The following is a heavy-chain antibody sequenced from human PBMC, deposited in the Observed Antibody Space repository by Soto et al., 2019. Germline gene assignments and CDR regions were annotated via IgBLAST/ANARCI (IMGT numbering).Heavy chain of an antibody. D-gene: IGHD3-10*01. J-gene: IGHJ3*02. CDR2: ISTYTGNT. CDR3: ARTKVLISFEAFDI. V-gene: IGHV1-18*01. Sequence: QVQLVQSGTEVTEPGASVKVSCKTSGYTFTHYGISWVRQAPGHGLEWMGWISTYTGNTKYAQKLQGRVTLTTDTSTSTAYMELRSLRPDDTAMYYCARTKVLISFEAFDIWGQGTMLTVSA. CDR1: GYTFTHYG.